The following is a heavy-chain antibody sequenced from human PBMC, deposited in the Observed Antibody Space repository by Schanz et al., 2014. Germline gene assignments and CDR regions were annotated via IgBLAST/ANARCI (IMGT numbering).Heavy chain of an antibody. CDR3: ARLSVAGRPHVNYWYFDL. CDR2: INPNSGDT. J-gene: IGHJ2*01. D-gene: IGHD6-19*01. CDR1: GYTTFTDYY. V-gene: IGHV1-2*04. Sequence: QVQLIQSGAEVKKPGASMKVSCKASGYTTFTDYYIHWVRQAPGQGLEWMGWINPNSGDTNYAQKFQGWVTMTRDTSISTAYMEVSRLKSDDTAVYYCARLSVAGRPHVNYWYFDLWGRGTLVTVSS.